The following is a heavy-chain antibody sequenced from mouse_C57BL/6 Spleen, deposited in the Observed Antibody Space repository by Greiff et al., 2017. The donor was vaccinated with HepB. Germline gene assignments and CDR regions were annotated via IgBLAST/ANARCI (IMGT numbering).Heavy chain of an antibody. CDR2: IYPRSGNT. V-gene: IGHV1-81*01. Sequence: VQLQQSGAELARPGASVKLSCKASGYTFTSYGISWVKQRTGQGLEWIGEIYPRSGNTYYNEKFKGKATLTADKSSSTAYMELRSLTSEDSAVYFCARLNTTVVATDFDVWGTGTTVTVSS. D-gene: IGHD1-1*01. CDR1: GYTFTSYG. CDR3: ARLNTTVVATDFDV. J-gene: IGHJ1*03.